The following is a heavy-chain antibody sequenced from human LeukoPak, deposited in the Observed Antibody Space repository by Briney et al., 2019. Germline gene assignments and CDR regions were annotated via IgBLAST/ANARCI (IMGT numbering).Heavy chain of an antibody. J-gene: IGHJ5*02. Sequence: SETPSLTCTVSGGSISSSSSYWGWIRQPPGKGLEWIGSIYYSGSSFDNPALKSRVTISVDTSKNQFSLKLSSVTAADTAVYYCARDSGDYLFDPRGQGTLVTVSS. V-gene: IGHV4-39*07. D-gene: IGHD3-10*01. CDR2: IYYSGSS. CDR1: GGSISSSSSY. CDR3: ARDSGDYLFDP.